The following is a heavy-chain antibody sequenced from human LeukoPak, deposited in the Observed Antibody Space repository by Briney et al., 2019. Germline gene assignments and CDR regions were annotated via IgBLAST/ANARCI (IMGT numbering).Heavy chain of an antibody. Sequence: SETLSLTCTVSGGSISSAGDYWSWIRQPPGKGLEWIGYIYHSGSTTYNPSLKSRVTISVDTSKNQFSLKLSSVTAADTAVYYCARVRKGDWFDPWGQGTLVTVSS. CDR1: GGSISSAGDY. J-gene: IGHJ5*02. CDR2: IYHSGST. CDR3: ARVRKGDWFDP. D-gene: IGHD3-16*01. V-gene: IGHV4-61*08.